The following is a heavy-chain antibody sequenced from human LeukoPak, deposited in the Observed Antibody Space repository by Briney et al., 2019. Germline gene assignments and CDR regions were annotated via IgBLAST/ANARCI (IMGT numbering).Heavy chain of an antibody. D-gene: IGHD3-16*01. CDR1: GFSFRSRW. J-gene: IGHJ5*02. Sequence: GGSLRLSCAASGFSFRSRWMSWVRQAPGKGLEWVGNIQPDGSEQYPVDSVKGRFTISRDNARNSMFLQMNSLRVEDTAVYYCASQSYARFDPWGQGTLVTVSS. V-gene: IGHV3-7*01. CDR2: IQPDGSEQ. CDR3: ASQSYARFDP.